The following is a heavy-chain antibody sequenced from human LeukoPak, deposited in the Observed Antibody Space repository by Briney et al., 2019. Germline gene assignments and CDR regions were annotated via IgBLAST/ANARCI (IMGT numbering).Heavy chain of an antibody. CDR2: IKQDGTEK. V-gene: IGHV3-7*01. CDR1: GFTFTTYW. CDR3: ARSYGGWFDP. J-gene: IGHJ5*02. Sequence: PGWSLRLSCEASGFTFTTYWMSWVRQAPGKGLEWVANIKQDGTEKYYLSSVWGRFAISRDNAKNSVDLQMNSLRAEDTAVYYCARSYGGWFDPWGQGTLVTVSS. D-gene: IGHD3-10*01.